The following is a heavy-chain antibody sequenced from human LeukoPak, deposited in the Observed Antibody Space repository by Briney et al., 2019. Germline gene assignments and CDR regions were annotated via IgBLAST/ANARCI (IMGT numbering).Heavy chain of an antibody. D-gene: IGHD6-19*01. CDR2: IRYDGSNK. CDR1: GFTFSSYG. J-gene: IGHJ4*02. CDR3: AKDPRQWLAQYYIDY. Sequence: PGGSLRLSCAASGFTFSSYGMHWVRQAPGKGLEWVVFIRYDGSNKYYSDSVKGRFTISRDDSKNTLYLQLNSLRTEDTAVYYCAKDPRQWLAQYYIDYWGQGTLVTVSS. V-gene: IGHV3-30*02.